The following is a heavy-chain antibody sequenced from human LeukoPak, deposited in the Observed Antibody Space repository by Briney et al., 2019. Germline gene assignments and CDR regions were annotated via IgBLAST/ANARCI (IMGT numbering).Heavy chain of an antibody. D-gene: IGHD7-27*01. J-gene: IGHJ4*02. CDR3: AVANWGLPILRTTDFDY. Sequence: ASVKVSCKASGYTFTSYGISWVRQAPGQGLEWMGWISAYNGNTNYAQKLQGRVTMTTDTSTSTAYMELRSLRSDDTAVYYCAVANWGLPILRTTDFDYWGQGTLVNVSS. V-gene: IGHV1-18*01. CDR1: GYTFTSYG. CDR2: ISAYNGNT.